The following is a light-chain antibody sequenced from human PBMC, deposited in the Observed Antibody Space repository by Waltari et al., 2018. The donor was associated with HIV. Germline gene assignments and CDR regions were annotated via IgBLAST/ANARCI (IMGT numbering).Light chain of an antibody. CDR1: RSDL. CDR2: EVS. V-gene: IGLV2-23*02. J-gene: IGLJ3*02. CDR3: CSYAGSSTGV. Sequence: QSAMTQPASVSGSPGQSIPIPCTGTRSDLVSWYQQHPGKAPKVMIYEVSKRPSGVSNRFSGSKSGNTASLTISGRQAEDEADYYCCSYAGSSTGVCGGGTKLTVL.